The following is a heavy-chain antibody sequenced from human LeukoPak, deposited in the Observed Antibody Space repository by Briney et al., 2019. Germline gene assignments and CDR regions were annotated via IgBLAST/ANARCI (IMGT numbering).Heavy chain of an antibody. D-gene: IGHD2-15*01. CDR1: GYSFTNYW. V-gene: IGHV5-51*01. Sequence: GESLKISCKGSGYSFTNYWIGWVRQMPGKGLEWMGIIYPGDSDTRYSPSFQGQVTISADKSISTAYLQWSSLKASDTAMYYCARGYCSGGSCYSGNWFDPWGQGTLVTVSS. J-gene: IGHJ5*02. CDR3: ARGYCSGGSCYSGNWFDP. CDR2: IYPGDSDT.